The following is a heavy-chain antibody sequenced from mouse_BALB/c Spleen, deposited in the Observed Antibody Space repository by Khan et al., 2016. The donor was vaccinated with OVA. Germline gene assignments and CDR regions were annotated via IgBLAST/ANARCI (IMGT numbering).Heavy chain of an antibody. D-gene: IGHD1-1*01. V-gene: IGHV5-9-3*01. Sequence: EVELVESGGGLVKSGGSLKLSCAASGFTFSTYAMSWVRQTPEKRLEWVATISPGDTYTYHPDSVKGRFTISRDNATNTLYLQMSSLRSEDTAMYYCARPPITTVVATSYWFFDVWGAGTTVTVST. CDR3: ARPPITTVVATSYWFFDV. CDR2: ISPGDTYT. J-gene: IGHJ1*01. CDR1: GFTFSTYA.